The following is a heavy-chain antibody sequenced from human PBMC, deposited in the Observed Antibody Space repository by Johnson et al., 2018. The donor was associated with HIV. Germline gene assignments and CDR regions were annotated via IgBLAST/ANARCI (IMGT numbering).Heavy chain of an antibody. V-gene: IGHV3-11*04. D-gene: IGHD5-18*01. CDR2: ISSSGSTV. J-gene: IGHJ3*02. CDR3: AREGAMALHGAFDI. Sequence: QVQLVESGGGLVQPGGSLKLSCAASGFTFCDYYMSWIRQAPGKGLEWVSYISSSGSTVYSADRVKGRFPISRDNAKNSLYLQMNSLRADDPAVYYCAREGAMALHGAFDIWGQGTMVTVSS. CDR1: GFTFCDYY.